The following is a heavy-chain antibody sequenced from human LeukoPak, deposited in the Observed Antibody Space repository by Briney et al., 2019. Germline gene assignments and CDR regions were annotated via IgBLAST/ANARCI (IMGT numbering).Heavy chain of an antibody. D-gene: IGHD1/OR15-1a*01. CDR2: INHSGDT. Sequence: SETLSLTCNVSGTSFTHYYWSWIRQTPEKGLEWIGQINHSGDTSYNSSLRSRITLSVDRSKNQFSLKVTSVTAADTGVYYCARGPGTVGLSPWGQGTLVTVSS. V-gene: IGHV4-34*01. CDR1: GTSFTHYY. CDR3: ARGPGTVGLSP. J-gene: IGHJ5*02.